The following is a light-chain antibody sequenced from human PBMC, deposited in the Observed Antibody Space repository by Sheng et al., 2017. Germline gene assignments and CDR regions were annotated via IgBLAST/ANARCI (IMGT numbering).Light chain of an antibody. CDR2: AAS. V-gene: IGKV1-NL1*01. CDR1: QGITNS. J-gene: IGKJ2*01. Sequence: DIQMTQSPSSLSASVGDRVTIACRASQGITNSLAWYQQKPGKAPKLLLYAASRLESGVPSRFSGRGSRTDHTLTINNLQPEDFATYYCQQYYSAPHTFGQGTRLEIK. CDR3: QQYYSAPHT.